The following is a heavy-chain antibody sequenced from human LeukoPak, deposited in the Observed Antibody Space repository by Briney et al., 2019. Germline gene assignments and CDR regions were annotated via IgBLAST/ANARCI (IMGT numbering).Heavy chain of an antibody. CDR2: IYHSGST. V-gene: IGHV4-30-2*01. D-gene: IGHD3-22*01. CDR3: ARADGFLTYYYDSSGYRIDY. Sequence: PSQTLSLTCTVSGGSISSGGYYWSWIRQPPGKGLEWIGYIYHSGSTYYNPSLKSRVTISVDTSKNQFSLKLSSVTAADTAVYYCARADGFLTYYYDSSGYRIDYWGQGTLVTVSS. J-gene: IGHJ4*02. CDR1: GGSISSGGYY.